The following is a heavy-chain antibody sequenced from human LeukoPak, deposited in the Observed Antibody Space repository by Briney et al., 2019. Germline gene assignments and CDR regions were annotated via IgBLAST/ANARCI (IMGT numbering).Heavy chain of an antibody. CDR1: GGSISSYY. CDR3: ARRGYGSESYYNFDY. V-gene: IGHV4-59*01. Sequence: SETLSLTCTVSGGSISSYYWSWIRQPPGKGLEWIGYIYYSGSTSYNPPLKSRVTLSVDTSKNQFSLKLISVTAADTAVYYCARRGYGSESYYNFDYWGQGTLVTVSS. D-gene: IGHD3-10*01. CDR2: IYYSGST. J-gene: IGHJ4*02.